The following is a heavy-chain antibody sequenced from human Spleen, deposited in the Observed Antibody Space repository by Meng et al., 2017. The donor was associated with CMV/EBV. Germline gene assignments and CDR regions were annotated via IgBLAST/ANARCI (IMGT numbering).Heavy chain of an antibody. CDR3: AKDSLGYCSSTSCYRLSADY. J-gene: IGHJ4*02. D-gene: IGHD2-2*02. Sequence: CVSSISGRGGRTYYADSVKGRFSISRDNSKSTLYLQMNSLRAEDTAVYYCAKDSLGYCSSTSCYRLSADYWGQGTLVTVSS. CDR2: ISGRGGRT. V-gene: IGHV3-23*01.